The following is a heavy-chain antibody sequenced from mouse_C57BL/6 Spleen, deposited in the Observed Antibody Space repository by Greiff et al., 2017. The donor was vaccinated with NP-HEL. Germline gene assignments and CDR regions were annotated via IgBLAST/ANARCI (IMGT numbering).Heavy chain of an antibody. Sequence: QVQLKQSGAELVRPGASVTLSCKASGYTFTDYEMHWVKQTPVHGLEWIGAIDPETGGTAYNQKFKGKAILTADKSSSTAYMELRSLTSEDSAVYYCTRTPYDYNYAMDYWGQGTSVTVSS. CDR1: GYTFTDYE. J-gene: IGHJ4*01. CDR2: IDPETGGT. D-gene: IGHD2-4*01. V-gene: IGHV1-15*01. CDR3: TRTPYDYNYAMDY.